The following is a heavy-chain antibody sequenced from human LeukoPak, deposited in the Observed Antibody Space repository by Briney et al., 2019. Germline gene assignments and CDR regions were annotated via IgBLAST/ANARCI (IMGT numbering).Heavy chain of an antibody. Sequence: SETLSLTCTVSGGSISSYYWSWIRQPPGKGLEWIGYIYYSGSTNYNPSLKSRVTISVDTSKNQFSLKLSSVTAADTAVYYCARGDHGVGAVLGYWGQGTLVTVSS. CDR1: GGSISSYY. CDR2: IYYSGST. J-gene: IGHJ4*02. CDR3: ARGDHGVGAVLGY. D-gene: IGHD1-26*01. V-gene: IGHV4-59*01.